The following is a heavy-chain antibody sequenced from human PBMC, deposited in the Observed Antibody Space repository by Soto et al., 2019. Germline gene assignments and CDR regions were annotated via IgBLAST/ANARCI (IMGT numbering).Heavy chain of an antibody. CDR2: ISAYNGNT. CDR1: GYTFTSYG. J-gene: IGHJ5*02. Sequence: QVQLVQSGAEVKKPGASVKVSCKASGYTFTSYGISWVRQAPGQGLEWMGWISAYNGNTNYAQKLQGRGTMTTDTSTSTAYMELRSLRSDDTAVYYCARGERSRVTPHLPILGFWERNWFDPWGQGTLVTVSS. CDR3: ARGERSRVTPHLPILGFWERNWFDP. D-gene: IGHD3-10*01. V-gene: IGHV1-18*01.